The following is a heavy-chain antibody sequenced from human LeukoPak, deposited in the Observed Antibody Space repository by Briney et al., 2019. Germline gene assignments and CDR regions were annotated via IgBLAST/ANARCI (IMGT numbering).Heavy chain of an antibody. J-gene: IGHJ4*02. Sequence: GGSLRLSCAASGFTFSSYAMRWVRLAPGKGLEWVSAISGSGGSTYYADSVKGRFTISRDNSKNTLYLQMNSLRAEDTAVYYCAKVRAQDTAMAKYYFDYWGQGTLVTVSS. CDR3: AKVRAQDTAMAKYYFDY. V-gene: IGHV3-23*01. CDR2: ISGSGGST. D-gene: IGHD5-18*01. CDR1: GFTFSSYA.